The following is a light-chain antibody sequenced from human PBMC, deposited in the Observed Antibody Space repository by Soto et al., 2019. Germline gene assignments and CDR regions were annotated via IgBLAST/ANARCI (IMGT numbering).Light chain of an antibody. J-gene: IGKJ5*01. V-gene: IGKV1-33*01. CDR1: QDIAKN. Sequence: QMTQSPSSLSASVGDRVTITCQASQDIAKNLNWYQQKPGKAPKLLIYDASSLQTGVPSRFIGSGSATHFTFTISSLQSEDIATYYCQQYDNLLPITFGQGTRLEIK. CDR2: DAS. CDR3: QQYDNLLPIT.